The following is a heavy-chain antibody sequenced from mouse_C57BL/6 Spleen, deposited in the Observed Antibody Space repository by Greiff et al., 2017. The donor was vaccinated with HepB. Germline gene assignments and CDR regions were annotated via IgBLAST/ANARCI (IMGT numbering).Heavy chain of an antibody. CDR1: GFTFSSYA. CDR3: ARESSDCYDY. V-gene: IGHV5-4*01. D-gene: IGHD2-4*01. Sequence: EVKLEESGGGLVKPGGSLKLSCAASGFTFSSYAMSWVRQTPEKRLEWVATISDGGSYTYYPDNVKGRYTISRDNTKNNLYLQMSNLKSEDTAMYYCARESSDCYDYWGQGTTLTVSS. CDR2: ISDGGSYT. J-gene: IGHJ2*01.